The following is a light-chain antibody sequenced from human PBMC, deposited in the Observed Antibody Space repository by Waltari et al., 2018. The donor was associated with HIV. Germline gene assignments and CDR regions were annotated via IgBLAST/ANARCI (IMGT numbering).Light chain of an antibody. CDR3: SSFANRDGFYVL. CDR2: EVT. J-gene: IGLJ2*01. V-gene: IGLV2-8*01. Sequence: QSALTQPPSASGSPGQSVTLSCTGTNSDIGTYDYVSWYQQHPGKAPTLVISEVTKRPSGVSDRFSGSKSGNTAFLTVSGLQAEDEADYYCSSFANRDGFYVLFGGGTRLTVL. CDR1: NSDIGTYDY.